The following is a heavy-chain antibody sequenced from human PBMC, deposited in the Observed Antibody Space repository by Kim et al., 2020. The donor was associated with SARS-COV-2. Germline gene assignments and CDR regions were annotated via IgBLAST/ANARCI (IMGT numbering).Heavy chain of an antibody. Sequence: SRVTISVDTSKNQFSLRLSSVTAADTAVYYCARGVKAARPPYYYYYYMDVWGKGTTVTVSS. V-gene: IGHV4-34*01. CDR3: ARGVKAARPPYYYYYYMDV. J-gene: IGHJ6*03. D-gene: IGHD6-6*01.